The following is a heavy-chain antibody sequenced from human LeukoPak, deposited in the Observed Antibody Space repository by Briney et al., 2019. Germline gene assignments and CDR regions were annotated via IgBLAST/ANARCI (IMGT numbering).Heavy chain of an antibody. Sequence: GGSLRLSCAASGFTFSTYWMLWVRQAPGKGLEWVVNIKGDGGEKHYVDSVKGRFTISRDNAKNSLYLQMNSLRAEDTALYYCARGMTWSAYWGQGTLVTVAS. V-gene: IGHV3-7*04. J-gene: IGHJ4*02. CDR2: IKGDGGEK. CDR1: GFTFSTYW. D-gene: IGHD2-21*02. CDR3: ARGMTWSAY.